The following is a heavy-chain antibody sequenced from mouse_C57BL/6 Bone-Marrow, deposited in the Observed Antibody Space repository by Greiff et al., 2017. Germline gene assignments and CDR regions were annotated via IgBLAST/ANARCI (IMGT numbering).Heavy chain of an antibody. J-gene: IGHJ1*03. V-gene: IGHV1-22*01. D-gene: IGHD1-1*01. CDR3: ARRGATVVGDWYFDV. CDR1: GYTFTDYN. CDR2: INPNNGGT. Sequence: EVKLQESGPELVKPGASVKMSCKASGYTFTDYNMHWVKQSHGKSLEWIGYINPNNGGTSYNQTFTGKATLTVNKSSSTAYMEHRSLTSEDSGVYYGARRGATVVGDWYFDVWGTGTTVTVSS.